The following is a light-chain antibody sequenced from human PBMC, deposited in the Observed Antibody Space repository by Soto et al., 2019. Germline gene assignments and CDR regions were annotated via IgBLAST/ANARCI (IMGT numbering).Light chain of an antibody. Sequence: GARVPITCLACLSISTWLAWYQQKPGKAPKVLIYDASSLESGVPSRFSGSVSGTEFTLTISSLQSDDFTVYYCQQYNNRPPSFGPGTKVDIK. CDR1: LSISTW. CDR3: QQYNNRPPS. CDR2: DAS. V-gene: IGKV1-5*01. J-gene: IGKJ3*01.